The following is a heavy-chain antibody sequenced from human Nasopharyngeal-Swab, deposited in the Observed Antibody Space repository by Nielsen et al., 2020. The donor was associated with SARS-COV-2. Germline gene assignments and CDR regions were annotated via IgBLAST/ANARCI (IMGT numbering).Heavy chain of an antibody. CDR3: VKDRWAIAGAGTVFDS. J-gene: IGHJ4*02. D-gene: IGHD6-13*01. CDR1: GFTFSSHS. V-gene: IGHV3-21*04. CDR2: ISSTSSYI. Sequence: GESLKISCVASGFTFSSHSMNWVRQAPGKELEWVSSISSTSSYIYYADSVKGRFTISRDNAKNSLYLQMNSLRAEDTALYYCVKDRWAIAGAGTVFDSWGQGTLVTVSS.